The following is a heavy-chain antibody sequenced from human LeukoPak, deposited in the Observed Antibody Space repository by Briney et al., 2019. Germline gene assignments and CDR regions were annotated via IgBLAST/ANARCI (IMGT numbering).Heavy chain of an antibody. CDR2: INPNSGGT. CDR3: ARGVHRRSPNGSGSYYNSTPLDY. D-gene: IGHD3-10*01. J-gene: IGHJ4*02. Sequence: ASVKVSCKASGYTFTGYYMHWVRQAPGQGLEWMGWINPNSGGTNYARRFQGRVTMTRDTSISTAYMELSRLRSDDTAVYYCARGVHRRSPNGSGSYYNSTPLDYWGQGTLVTVSS. V-gene: IGHV1-2*02. CDR1: GYTFTGYY.